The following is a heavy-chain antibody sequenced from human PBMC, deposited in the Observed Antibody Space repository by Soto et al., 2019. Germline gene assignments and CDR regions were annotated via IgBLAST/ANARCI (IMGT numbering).Heavy chain of an antibody. CDR3: ARDYIGVLYYSGMDV. CDR2: ISYDGSNK. V-gene: IGHV3-30-3*01. J-gene: IGHJ6*02. Sequence: QVQLVESGGGVVQPGRSLRLSCAASGFTFSSYTMHWVRQAPGKGLEWVAVISYDGSNKYYADSVKGGFTISRDNFKNTLHLQVNSLRAEDTAVYLCARDYIGVLYYSGMDVWGPGTTVTVSS. CDR1: GFTFSSYT. D-gene: IGHD2-8*01.